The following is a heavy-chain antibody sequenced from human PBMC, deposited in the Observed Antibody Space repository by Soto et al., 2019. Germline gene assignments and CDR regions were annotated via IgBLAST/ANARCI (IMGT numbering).Heavy chain of an antibody. D-gene: IGHD3-10*01. CDR3: AREVPGADSWFDP. CDR1: GFTVSSNY. CDR2: IYSGGST. J-gene: IGHJ5*02. Sequence: QPGGSLRLSCAASGFTVSSNYMSWVRQAPGKGLEWVSVIYSGGSTYYADSVKGRFTISRDNSKNTLYLQMNSLRAEDTAVYYCAREVPGADSWFDPWGQGTLVTVSS. V-gene: IGHV3-53*01.